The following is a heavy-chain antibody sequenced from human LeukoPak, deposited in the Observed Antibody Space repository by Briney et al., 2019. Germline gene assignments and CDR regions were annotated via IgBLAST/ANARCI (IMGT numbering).Heavy chain of an antibody. CDR3: ARAHKYHYYDSSGAFDV. Sequence: SETLSLTCTVSGGSISSYYWSWIRQPAGKGLEWIGRIYSTGTTNYNPSLTSRVTISVDTSKNQFSLELSSVTAADTAAYYCARAHKYHYYDSSGAFDVWGQGTVVIVSS. D-gene: IGHD3-22*01. CDR1: GGSISSYY. CDR2: IYSTGTT. V-gene: IGHV4-4*07. J-gene: IGHJ3*01.